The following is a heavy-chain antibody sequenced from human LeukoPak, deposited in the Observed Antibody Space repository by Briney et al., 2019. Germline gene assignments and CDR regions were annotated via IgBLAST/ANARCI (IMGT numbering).Heavy chain of an antibody. CDR1: GGSISSYY. D-gene: IGHD6-6*01. CDR3: ARGIAAPMGAALYYYYYYGMDV. J-gene: IGHJ6*02. V-gene: IGHV4-59*01. CDR2: IYYSGST. Sequence: SETLSLTCTVSGGSISSYYWSWIRQPPGKGLEWIGYIYYSGSTNYNPSLKSRVAISVDTSKNQFSLKLSSVTAADTAVYYCARGIAAPMGAALYYYYYYGMDVWGQGTTVTVSS.